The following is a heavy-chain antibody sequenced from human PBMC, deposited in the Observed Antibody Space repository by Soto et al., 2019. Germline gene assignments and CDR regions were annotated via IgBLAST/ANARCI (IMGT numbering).Heavy chain of an antibody. V-gene: IGHV3-23*01. J-gene: IGHJ4*02. Sequence: GGSLRLSCAASGFTFSSYAMSWVRQAPGKGLEWVSAISGSGGSTYYADSVKGRFTISRDNSKNTLYLQMNSLRAEDTAVYYCAKDAPNLYCSGGSCYAGYFDYWGQGTLVTVSS. D-gene: IGHD2-15*01. CDR1: GFTFSSYA. CDR2: ISGSGGST. CDR3: AKDAPNLYCSGGSCYAGYFDY.